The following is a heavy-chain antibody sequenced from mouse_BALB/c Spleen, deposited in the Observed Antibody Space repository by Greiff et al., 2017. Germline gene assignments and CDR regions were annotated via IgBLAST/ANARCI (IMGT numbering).Heavy chain of an antibody. V-gene: IGHV1-15*01. D-gene: IGHD1-1*01. CDR1: GYTFTDYE. Sequence: VQLQQSGAELVRPGASVTLSCKASGYTFTDYEMHWVKQTPVHGLEWIGAIDPETGGTAYNQKFKGKATLTADKSSSTAYMELRSLTSEDSAVYYCTNYYYYGSSFFDYWGQGTTLKVSS. J-gene: IGHJ2*01. CDR2: IDPETGGT. CDR3: TNYYYYGSSFFDY.